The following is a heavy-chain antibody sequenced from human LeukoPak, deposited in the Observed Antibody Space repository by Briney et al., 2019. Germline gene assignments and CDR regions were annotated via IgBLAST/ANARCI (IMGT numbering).Heavy chain of an antibody. J-gene: IGHJ3*02. CDR1: GFTFSTYG. V-gene: IGHV3-30*18. Sequence: PGGSLTLSCAASGFTFSTYGMHWVRQAPGKGLEWVAVISYDGSNKYYGDSVKGRFTISRDNSKNTLYLQMNSLRAEDTAVYHCANLYGLYDISTGYSAGDALDIWGQGTIVTVSS. D-gene: IGHD3-9*01. CDR3: ANLYGLYDISTGYSAGDALDI. CDR2: ISYDGSNK.